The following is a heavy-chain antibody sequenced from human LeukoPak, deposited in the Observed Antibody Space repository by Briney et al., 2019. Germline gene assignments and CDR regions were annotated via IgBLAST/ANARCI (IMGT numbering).Heavy chain of an antibody. D-gene: IGHD3-22*01. CDR3: ARDTSGYRRGSFDY. CDR1: GGSINSYY. CDR2: IYYSGST. Sequence: PSETLSLTCTVSGGSINSYYWSWIRQPPGKGLEWIGYIYYSGSTNYNPSLKSRATISLDTSNNQFSLKLSSVTAADTAVYYCARDTSGYRRGSFDYWGQGTLVTVSS. J-gene: IGHJ4*02. V-gene: IGHV4-59*01.